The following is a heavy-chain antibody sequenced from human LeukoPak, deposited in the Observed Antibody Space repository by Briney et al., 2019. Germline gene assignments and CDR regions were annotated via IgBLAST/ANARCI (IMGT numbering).Heavy chain of an antibody. CDR3: ARAGYSGYGVFDY. Sequence: SETLSLTCTVSGGSISSYYWSWIRQPPGKGLEWIGYIYYSGSTNYNPSLKSRVTISVDTSKNQFSLKLSSVTAADTAVYYCARAGYSGYGVFDYWGQGTLVTVSS. V-gene: IGHV4-59*01. J-gene: IGHJ4*02. CDR1: GGSISSYY. D-gene: IGHD5-12*01. CDR2: IYYSGST.